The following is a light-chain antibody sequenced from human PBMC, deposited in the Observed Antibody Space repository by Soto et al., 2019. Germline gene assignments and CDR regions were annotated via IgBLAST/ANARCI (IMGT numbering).Light chain of an antibody. Sequence: DIVMTQTPLSLPVTLGQPVSISCKSSQSLVRSDGNAYLNWLHQRPGQPPRLLIYKVSNRFTGVPDRFSGSGAGTDFTLQISRVEAEDVRIYFCMQVAHLRTFGQGTLLEIK. CDR2: KVS. J-gene: IGKJ5*01. CDR1: QSLVRSDGNAY. V-gene: IGKV2-24*01. CDR3: MQVAHLRT.